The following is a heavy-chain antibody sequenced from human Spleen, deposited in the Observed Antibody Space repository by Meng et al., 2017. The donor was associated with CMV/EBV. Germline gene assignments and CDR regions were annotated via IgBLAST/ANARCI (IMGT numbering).Heavy chain of an antibody. J-gene: IGHJ1*01. V-gene: IGHV1-2*02. D-gene: IGHD5-18*01. CDR2: INPYSGDT. CDR3: AREDVALVTGLFDI. Sequence: KASGYTFNGHYLHWVRQAPGQGLEWMGWINPYSGDTNFAQKFQGRITMTRDTSISTAYVELRGLRSDDTAFYFCAREDVALVTGLFDIWGQGTLVTVSS. CDR1: GYTFNGHY.